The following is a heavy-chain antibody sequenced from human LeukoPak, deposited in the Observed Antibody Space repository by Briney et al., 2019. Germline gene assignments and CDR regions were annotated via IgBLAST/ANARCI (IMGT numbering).Heavy chain of an antibody. CDR3: ARQSDGSFDY. J-gene: IGHJ4*02. CDR2: IYYSGST. V-gene: IGHV4-59*08. CDR1: GGSISSYY. Sequence: SETLSLTCTVSGGSISSYYWSWIRQPPGKGLEWIGYIYYSGSTNYSPSLKSRVTISVDTSKNQFSLKLSSVTAADTAVYYCARQSDGSFDYWGQGTLVTVSS.